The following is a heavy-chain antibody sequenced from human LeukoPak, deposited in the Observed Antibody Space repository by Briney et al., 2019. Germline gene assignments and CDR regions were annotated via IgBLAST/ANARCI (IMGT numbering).Heavy chain of an antibody. J-gene: IGHJ4*02. Sequence: SVKVSCKASGYSFSTHWMHWVRQAPGQGLEWMGGIIPIFGTANYAQKFQGRVTITADKSTSTAYMELSSLRSEDTAVYYCARNRGSGYSGYDLDYWGQGTLVTVSS. CDR3: ARNRGSGYSGYDLDY. CDR1: GYSFSTHW. V-gene: IGHV1-69*06. D-gene: IGHD5-12*01. CDR2: IIPIFGTA.